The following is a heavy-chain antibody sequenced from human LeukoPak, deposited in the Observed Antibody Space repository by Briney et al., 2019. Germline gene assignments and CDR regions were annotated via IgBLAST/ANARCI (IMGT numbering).Heavy chain of an antibody. D-gene: IGHD6-13*01. CDR2: INPNSGGT. CDR1: GYTFTGYY. J-gene: IGHJ3*02. V-gene: IGHV1-2*04. CDR3: ARVIAAAGSDAFDI. Sequence: ASVKVSCKASGYTFTGYYKHWVRQAPGQGLEWMGWINPNSGGTNYAQKFQGWVTMTRDTSISTAYMELSRLRSDDTAVYYCARVIAAAGSDAFDIWGQGTMVTVSS.